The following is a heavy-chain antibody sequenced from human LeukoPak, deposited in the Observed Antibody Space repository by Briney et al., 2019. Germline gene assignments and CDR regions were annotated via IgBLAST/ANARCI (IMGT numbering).Heavy chain of an antibody. J-gene: IGHJ4*02. D-gene: IGHD3-22*01. V-gene: IGHV3-30*18. Sequence: GGSLRLSCAASGFTFSSFGIRWVRQAPGMGLEWVAAISPDGNSDYYTDSVKGRFTVSRDNSKNMIYLQMNSLRGEDSAVYYCAKINNYDDYWGQGTLVTVSS. CDR2: ISPDGNSD. CDR1: GFTFSSFG. CDR3: AKINNYDDY.